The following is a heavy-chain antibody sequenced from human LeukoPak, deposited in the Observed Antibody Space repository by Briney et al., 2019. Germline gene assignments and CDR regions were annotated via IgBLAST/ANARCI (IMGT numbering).Heavy chain of an antibody. V-gene: IGHV4-61*02. CDR1: GGSINSGSYY. Sequence: SETLSLTCTVSGGSINSGSYYWTWIRQPAGKGLEWIGRIYTSGSTYYNPSLKSRLTISMDTSKNHFSLMLTSVIAADTAVYYCPRVCYWYKGDYFDYWGQGALVTVSS. CDR3: PRVCYWYKGDYFDY. CDR2: IYTSGST. J-gene: IGHJ4*02. D-gene: IGHD2-15*01.